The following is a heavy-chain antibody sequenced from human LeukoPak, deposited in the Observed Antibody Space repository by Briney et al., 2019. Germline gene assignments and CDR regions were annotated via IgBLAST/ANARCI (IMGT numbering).Heavy chain of an antibody. CDR2: ISYSGST. V-gene: IGHV4-39*07. J-gene: IGHJ4*02. CDR3: ARENRGVTPFDY. Sequence: SETLSLTCTVSGGSISSSSYYWGWIRQPPGKGLEWIGSISYSGSTYYNPSLKSRVTMSVDTSKNQFSLKLSSVTAADTAVYYCARENRGVTPFDYWGQGTLVTVSS. CDR1: GGSISSSSYY. D-gene: IGHD4-23*01.